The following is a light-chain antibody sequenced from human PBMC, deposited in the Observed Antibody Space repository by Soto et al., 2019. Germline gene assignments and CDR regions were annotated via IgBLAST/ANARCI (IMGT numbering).Light chain of an antibody. Sequence: EIVLTQSPGTLSLSPGERATLSGRASQSVSSYLAWYQQKPGQAPRLLIYDASTRATGISARFSGSGSGTDFTLTISSLEPEDFAVYYCQQRSTWPVTFGQGTKVEVK. CDR3: QQRSTWPVT. CDR1: QSVSSY. CDR2: DAS. V-gene: IGKV3-11*01. J-gene: IGKJ1*01.